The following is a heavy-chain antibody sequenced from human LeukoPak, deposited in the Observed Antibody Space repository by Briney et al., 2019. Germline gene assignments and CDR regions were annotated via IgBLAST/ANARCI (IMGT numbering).Heavy chain of an antibody. CDR3: ARDSVVDTSDDAFDI. CDR1: GFTVSSNY. D-gene: IGHD2-15*01. V-gene: IGHV3-66*02. Sequence: GGSLRLSCAASGFTVSSNYMSWLRQAPGKGLEWVSVIYSGGSTYYADSVKGRFTISRDNSKNTLYLQMNSLRAEDTAVYYCARDSVVDTSDDAFDIWGQGTMVTVSS. J-gene: IGHJ3*02. CDR2: IYSGGST.